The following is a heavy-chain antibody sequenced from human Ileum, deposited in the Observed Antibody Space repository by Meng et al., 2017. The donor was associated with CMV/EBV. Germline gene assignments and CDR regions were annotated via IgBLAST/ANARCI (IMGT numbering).Heavy chain of an antibody. CDR2: INGGGSSI. J-gene: IGHJ6*02. V-gene: IGHV3-48*03. D-gene: IGHD2-15*01. Sequence: GESLKISCVASGFDFSIFEMNWVRQAPGKGLEWLSYINGGGSSIYYADSVKGRFTISRDNAKNSLYVQMNSLRAEDTAVYYCGRGGGGVVVASTHYYGLDVWGQGTTVTVSS. CDR3: GRGGGGVVVASTHYYGLDV. CDR1: GFDFSIFE.